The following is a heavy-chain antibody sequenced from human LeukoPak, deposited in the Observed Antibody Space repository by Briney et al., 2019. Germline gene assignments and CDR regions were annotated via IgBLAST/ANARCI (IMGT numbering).Heavy chain of an antibody. D-gene: IGHD6-13*01. CDR1: GYTLTELS. J-gene: IGHJ1*01. CDR3: ATDRQQLVPEYFQH. CDR2: FDPEDGET. V-gene: IGHV1-24*01. Sequence: ASVKVSCEVSGYTLTELSMHWVRQAPGKGLEWMGGFDPEDGETIYAQKFQGRVTMTEDTSTDTAYMELSSLRSEDTAVYYCATDRQQLVPEYFQHWGQGTPVTVSS.